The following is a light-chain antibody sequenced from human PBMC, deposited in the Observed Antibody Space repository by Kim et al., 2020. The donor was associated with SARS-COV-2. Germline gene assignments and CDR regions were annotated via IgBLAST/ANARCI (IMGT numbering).Light chain of an antibody. Sequence: SSELTQDPAVSVALGHTVRITCQGDSLRRYYASWYQQKPGQAPVLVIYGKNNRPSGIPDRFSGSTSGNTASLTITGAQAEEEADYYCKSRDSSGKVVFGGGTKVTVL. CDR2: GKN. CDR3: KSRDSSGKVV. V-gene: IGLV3-19*01. J-gene: IGLJ2*01. CDR1: SLRRYY.